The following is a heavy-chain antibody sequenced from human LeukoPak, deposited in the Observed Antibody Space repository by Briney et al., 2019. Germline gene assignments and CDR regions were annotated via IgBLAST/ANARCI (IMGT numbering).Heavy chain of an antibody. J-gene: IGHJ2*01. CDR1: GGSISSYY. V-gene: IGHV4-59*01. CDR3: ASKMSTYWFFDV. Sequence: SETLSLTCSVSGGSISSYYWSWIRQAPGKGLEWIGFAHYSGSTNYNPSLKSRVTISVDTSKSQFSLKLISVTAADTAVYYCASKMSTYWFFDVWGRGTLVTVSA. D-gene: IGHD5-24*01. CDR2: AHYSGST.